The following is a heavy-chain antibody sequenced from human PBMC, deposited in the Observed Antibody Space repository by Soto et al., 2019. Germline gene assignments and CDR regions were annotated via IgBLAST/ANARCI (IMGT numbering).Heavy chain of an antibody. V-gene: IGHV1-18*01. CDR2: ISAYNGNT. D-gene: IGHD4-4*01. J-gene: IGHJ6*03. Sequence: ASVKVSCKASGYTFTSYGISWVRQAPGQGLEWMGWISAYNGNTNYPQKFQGKVTMTTDTSTSTAYMELRSLRSDDTAVYYCAKADSNYAGRFSYYYMDVWGNGTLVTVSS. CDR3: AKADSNYAGRFSYYYMDV. CDR1: GYTFTSYG.